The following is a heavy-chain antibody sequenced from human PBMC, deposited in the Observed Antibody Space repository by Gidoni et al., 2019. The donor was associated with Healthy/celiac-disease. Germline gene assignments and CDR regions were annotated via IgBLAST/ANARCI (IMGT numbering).Heavy chain of an antibody. CDR2: IYYSGST. CDR1: GGSISSSSYY. Sequence: QLQLQESGPGLVKPLETLSLTGTVSGGSISSSSYYWGWIRQPPGKGLEWIGSIYYSGSTYYNPSLKSRVTISVDTSKNQFSLKLSSVTAADTAVYYCARVYRSYFDYWGQGTLVTVSS. J-gene: IGHJ4*02. V-gene: IGHV4-39*01. CDR3: ARVYRSYFDY.